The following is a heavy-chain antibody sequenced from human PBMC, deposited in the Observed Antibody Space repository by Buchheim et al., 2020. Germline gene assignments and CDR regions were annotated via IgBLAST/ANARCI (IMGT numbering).Heavy chain of an antibody. CDR2: IYHSGST. V-gene: IGHV4-4*02. CDR3: ARDDSGVDYSNSPYYYYGMDV. J-gene: IGHJ6*02. D-gene: IGHD4-11*01. Sequence: QVQLQESGPGLVKPSGTLSLTCAVSGGSISSSNWWSWVRQPPGKGLEWIGEIYHSGSTTYNPSLKSPVTISVDKSKNQFSLKLSSVTAADTAVYYCARDDSGVDYSNSPYYYYGMDVWGQGTT. CDR1: GGSISSSNW.